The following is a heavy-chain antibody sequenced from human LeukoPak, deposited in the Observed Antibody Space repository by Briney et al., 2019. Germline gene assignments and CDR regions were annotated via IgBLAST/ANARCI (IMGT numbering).Heavy chain of an antibody. V-gene: IGHV4-59*12. CDR3: ARDHTYDFWSGYPEYGMDV. CDR2: IYYSGST. Sequence: PSETLSLTCTVSGGSISSYYWSWIRQPPGKGLEWIGYIYYSGSTNYNPSLKSRVTISVDTSKNQFSLKLSSVTAADTAVYYCARDHTYDFWSGYPEYGMDVWGQGTTVTVSS. J-gene: IGHJ6*02. D-gene: IGHD3-3*01. CDR1: GGSISSYY.